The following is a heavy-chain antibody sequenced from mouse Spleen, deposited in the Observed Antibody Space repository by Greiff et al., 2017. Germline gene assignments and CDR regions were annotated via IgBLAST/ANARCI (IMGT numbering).Heavy chain of an antibody. J-gene: IGHJ3*01. CDR2: IDPFNGGT. Sequence: EVQVVESGPELMKPGASVKISCKASGYSFTSYYMHWVKQSHGKSLEWIGYIDPFNGGTSYNQKFKGKATLTVDKSSSTAYMHLSSLTSEDSAVYYCARSDGNYRSWFAYWGQGTLVTVSA. CDR1: GYSFTSYY. D-gene: IGHD2-1*01. CDR3: ARSDGNYRSWFAY. V-gene: IGHV1S135*01.